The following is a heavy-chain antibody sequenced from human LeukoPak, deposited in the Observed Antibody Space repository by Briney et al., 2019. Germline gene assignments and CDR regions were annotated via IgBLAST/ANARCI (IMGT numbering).Heavy chain of an antibody. CDR1: GFTFSSYA. D-gene: IGHD3-9*01. V-gene: IGHV3-23*01. J-gene: IGHJ4*02. Sequence: PGGSLRLSCAASGFTFSSYAMSWVRQAPGKGLEWVSAISGSGGSTYYADSVKGRFTISRDNSKNTLYLQMNSLRAEDTAVYYCAEDKSHLTGYLDYFDYWGQGTLVTVSS. CDR2: ISGSGGST. CDR3: AEDKSHLTGYLDYFDY.